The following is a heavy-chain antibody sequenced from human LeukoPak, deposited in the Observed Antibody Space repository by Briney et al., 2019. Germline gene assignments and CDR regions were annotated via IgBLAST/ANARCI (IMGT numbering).Heavy chain of an antibody. D-gene: IGHD1-1*01. CDR2: IIPIFGTA. CDR3: ARGGDNWKNWSDP. J-gene: IGHJ5*02. CDR1: GGTFSSYA. Sequence: SVTVSCKASGGTFSSYAISWVRQAPGQGLEWMGGIIPIFGTANYAQKFQGRVTITADESTSTAYMELSSLRSEDTAVYYCARGGDNWKNWSDPWGQGTLVTVSS. V-gene: IGHV1-69*13.